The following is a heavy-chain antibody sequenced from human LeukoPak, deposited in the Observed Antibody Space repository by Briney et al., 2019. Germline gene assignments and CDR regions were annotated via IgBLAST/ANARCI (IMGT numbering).Heavy chain of an antibody. Sequence: RTSETLSLTCTVSGGSINSYYWSWIRQPPGKGLEWIAYIYYSGSTNYNPSLKSRVTISVDTSKNQFSLKLSSVTAADTAVYYCARGAPYYYDSSGYLFDYWGQGTLVTVSS. CDR2: IYYSGST. D-gene: IGHD3-22*01. J-gene: IGHJ4*02. CDR3: ARGAPYYYDSSGYLFDY. V-gene: IGHV4-59*01. CDR1: GGSINSYY.